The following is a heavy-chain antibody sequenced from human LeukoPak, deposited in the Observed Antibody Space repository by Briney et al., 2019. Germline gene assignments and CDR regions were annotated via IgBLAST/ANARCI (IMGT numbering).Heavy chain of an antibody. V-gene: IGHV3-15*01. CDR3: TRGAPQADVFDI. CDR1: GFTLSVTW. D-gene: IGHD4/OR15-4a*01. CDR2: FKSKVAGGTT. Sequence: GESLRLSCAASGFTLSVTWMSWVRQAPGRELEWVGRFKSKVAGGTTDYAAPVAGRFTISRDDSKNMLYLQMNSLKTEDTGVYYCTRGAPQADVFDIWGQGTMVTVSS. J-gene: IGHJ3*02.